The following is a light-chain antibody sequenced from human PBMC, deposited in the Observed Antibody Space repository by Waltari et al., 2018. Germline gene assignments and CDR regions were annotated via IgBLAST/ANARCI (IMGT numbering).Light chain of an antibody. CDR2: DAS. CDR1: EAINKW. V-gene: IGKV1-5*01. J-gene: IGKJ1*01. CDR3: QERGRT. Sequence: DTQLSQFPSTLAASVGDRVTITCRAREAINKWLAWYQQKPGKAPKVLIYDASTLQSGVPSRFSGSGSGTEFTLTIDSLQPDDFAVYYCQERGRTFGQGTKVEIK.